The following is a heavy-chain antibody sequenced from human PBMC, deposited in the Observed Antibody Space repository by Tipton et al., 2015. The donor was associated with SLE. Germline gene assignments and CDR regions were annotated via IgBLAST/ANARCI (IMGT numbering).Heavy chain of an antibody. Sequence: TLSLTCTVSDDSMNNYYWSWVRQPPGERLEWIGYIYPSGSTNYTPSLKSRVSIAIDTSKNQFSLKLISVAAADTAVYYCARGSPGRSEGHYKDYHYGIDVWGQGTTVTVSS. CDR2: IYPSGST. V-gene: IGHV4-4*08. J-gene: IGHJ6*02. D-gene: IGHD3-9*01. CDR3: ARGSPGRSEGHYKDYHYGIDV. CDR1: DDSMNNYY.